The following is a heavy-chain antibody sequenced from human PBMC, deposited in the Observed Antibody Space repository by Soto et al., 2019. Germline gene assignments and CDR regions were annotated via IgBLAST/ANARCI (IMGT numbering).Heavy chain of an antibody. V-gene: IGHV5-10-1*01. CDR2: IDPSDSYT. D-gene: IGHD2-8*01. Sequence: GESLKISCKGSGYSFTSYWISWVRQMPGKGLEWMGRIDPSDSYTNYSPSFQGHVTISADKSISTAYLQWSSLKASDTAMYYCARDGRYCTNGVCYTHYYYGMDVWGQGTTGTVS. CDR3: ARDGRYCTNGVCYTHYYYGMDV. J-gene: IGHJ6*02. CDR1: GYSFTSYW.